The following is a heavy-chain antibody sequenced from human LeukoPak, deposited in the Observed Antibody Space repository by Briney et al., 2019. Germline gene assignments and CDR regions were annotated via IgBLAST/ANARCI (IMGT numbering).Heavy chain of an antibody. CDR2: IKSKTDGGTT. J-gene: IGHJ4*02. CDR3: TTIQHWGGFGPDY. V-gene: IGHV3-15*01. D-gene: IGHD3-16*01. Sequence: GGSLRLSCAASGFTFSNAWMSWVRQAPGKGLEWVGRIKSKTDGGTTDYAAPVKGRFTISRYDSKNTLYLQMNSLKTEDTAVYYCTTIQHWGGFGPDYWGQGTLVTVSS. CDR1: GFTFSNAW.